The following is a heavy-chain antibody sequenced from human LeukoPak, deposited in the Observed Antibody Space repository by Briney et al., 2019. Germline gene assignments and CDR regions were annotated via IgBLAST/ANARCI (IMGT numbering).Heavy chain of an antibody. Sequence: GGSLRLSCAASGYTFDDYGMSWVRQAPGKGLEWVSGINWSGGSTLYADSVKGRFTISRDNAKNSLYVQMNSLRVGDTALYYCVRGESRGYYRHWGQGTLVTVSS. D-gene: IGHD3-22*01. CDR3: VRGESRGYYRH. CDR2: INWSGGST. CDR1: GYTFDDYG. V-gene: IGHV3-20*04. J-gene: IGHJ4*01.